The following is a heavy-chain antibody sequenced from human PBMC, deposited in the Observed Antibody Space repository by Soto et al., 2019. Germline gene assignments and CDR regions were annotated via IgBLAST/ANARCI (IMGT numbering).Heavy chain of an antibody. D-gene: IGHD3-22*01. Sequence: QVQLQESGPGLVKPSETLSLTCTVSGGSVSGGNYYWSWIRQPPGKGLEWIGYIYYSGSTNYNPSPMSRVTLSVDTSKNQFSLNLSSVTAADTAVYYCARDTKEYYYDSSGYYLGYYYYGMDVWGQGTTVTVSS. CDR1: GGSVSGGNYY. J-gene: IGHJ6*02. V-gene: IGHV4-61*01. CDR3: ARDTKEYYYDSSGYYLGYYYYGMDV. CDR2: IYYSGST.